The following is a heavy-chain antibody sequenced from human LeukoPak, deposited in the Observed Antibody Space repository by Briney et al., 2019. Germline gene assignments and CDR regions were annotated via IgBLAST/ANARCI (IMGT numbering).Heavy chain of an antibody. Sequence: ASVKVSCKASGYTFTGYYMHWVRQAPGQGLEWMGWINPNSGGTNYAQKFQGRVTMTRDTSISTAHMELSRLRSDDTAVYYCAREYCSSTSCYGFWNVWGKGTTVTVSS. D-gene: IGHD2-2*01. J-gene: IGHJ6*04. V-gene: IGHV1-2*02. CDR1: GYTFTGYY. CDR3: AREYCSSTSCYGFWNV. CDR2: INPNSGGT.